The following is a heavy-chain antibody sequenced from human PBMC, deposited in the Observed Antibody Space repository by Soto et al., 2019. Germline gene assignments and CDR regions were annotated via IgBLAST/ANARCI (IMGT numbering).Heavy chain of an antibody. CDR1: GGSISSYY. V-gene: IGHV4-4*07. J-gene: IGHJ5*02. CDR3: ARGPGPGRGVPVDP. CDR2: IYTSGST. Sequence: QVQLQESGPGLVKPSETLSLTCTVSGGSISSYYWSWIRQPAGKGLEWIGRIYTSGSTNYNPSLKRRVTMSVDTSKNQFSLKLSSVTAADTAVYYWARGPGPGRGVPVDPWGQGTLVTVSS. D-gene: IGHD3-10*01.